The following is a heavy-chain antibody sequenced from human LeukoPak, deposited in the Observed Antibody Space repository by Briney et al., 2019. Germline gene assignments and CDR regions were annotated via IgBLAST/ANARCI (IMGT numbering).Heavy chain of an antibody. J-gene: IGHJ3*02. CDR3: ARGTYTSGWYPDAFDN. Sequence: PGGSLRLSCAASGFTFSSYAMSWVRQAPGKGLEWVSAISGSGGSTYYADSVKGRFTISRDNSKNTLYLQVNSLRAEDTAVYYCARGTYTSGWYPDAFDNWGQGTMVTVSS. CDR1: GFTFSSYA. V-gene: IGHV3-23*01. CDR2: ISGSGGST. D-gene: IGHD6-19*01.